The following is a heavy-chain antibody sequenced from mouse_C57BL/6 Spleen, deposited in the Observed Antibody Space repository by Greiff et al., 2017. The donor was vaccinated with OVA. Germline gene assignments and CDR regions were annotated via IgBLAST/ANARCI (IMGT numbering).Heavy chain of an antibody. CDR2: IYPGSGNT. D-gene: IGHD1-1*01. J-gene: IGHJ4*01. V-gene: IGHV1-76*01. CDR1: GYTFTDYY. CDR3: ARDYGSSYLYYAMDY. Sequence: VQLVESGAELVRPGASVKLSCKASGYTFTDYYINWVKQRPGQGLEWIARIYPGSGNTYYNEKFKGKATLTAEKSSSTAYMQLSSLTSEDSAVYFCARDYGSSYLYYAMDYWGQGTSVTVSS.